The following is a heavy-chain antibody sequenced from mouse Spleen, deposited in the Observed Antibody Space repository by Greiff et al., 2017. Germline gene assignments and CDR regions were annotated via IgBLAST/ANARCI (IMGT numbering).Heavy chain of an antibody. Sequence: VQLQQPGAELVKPGASVKMSCKASGYTFTSYTMHWVKQRPGQGLEWIGYINPSSGYTKYNQKFKDKATLTADKSSSTAYMQLSSLTSEDSAVYYCAGGNPAWFAYWGQGTLVTVSA. J-gene: IGHJ3*01. CDR1: GYTFTSYT. CDR3: AGGNPAWFAY. D-gene: IGHD2-1*01. CDR2: INPSSGYT. V-gene: IGHV1S26*01.